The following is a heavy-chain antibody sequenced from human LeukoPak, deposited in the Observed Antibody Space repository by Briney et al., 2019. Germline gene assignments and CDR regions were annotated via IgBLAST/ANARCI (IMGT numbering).Heavy chain of an antibody. CDR1: GGSISTSSYF. CDR2: IYYSGIT. J-gene: IGHJ2*01. V-gene: IGHV4-39*07. D-gene: IGHD6-13*01. CDR3: AREDSSSWYGYWYFDL. Sequence: SETLSLTCTVSGGSISTSSYFWGWIRQPPGKGLEWFGSIYYSGITFYNPSLKSRLTISVDTSKNQFSLKLSSVTAADTAVYYCAREDSSSWYGYWYFDLWGRGTLVTVSS.